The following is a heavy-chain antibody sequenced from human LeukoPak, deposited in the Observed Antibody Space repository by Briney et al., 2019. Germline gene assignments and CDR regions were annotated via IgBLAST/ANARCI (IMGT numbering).Heavy chain of an antibody. CDR2: IFGTGNT. V-gene: IGHV4-4*09. D-gene: IGHD2-21*02. J-gene: IGHJ4*02. CDR3: ARFAYCGSGCWYYFDF. CDR1: GGSISGHY. Sequence: SETLSLTCSVSGGSISGHYWSWIRQPPGKELEWIGYIFGTGNTLYNPSLRSRVTMSLDTSKNQFSLRLTSVTAADTAVYYCARFAYCGSGCWYYFDFWGRGMLVTVSS.